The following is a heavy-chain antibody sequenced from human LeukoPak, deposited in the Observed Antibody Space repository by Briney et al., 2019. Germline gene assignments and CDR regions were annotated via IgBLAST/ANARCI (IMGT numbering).Heavy chain of an antibody. V-gene: IGHV5-51*01. J-gene: IGHJ3*02. D-gene: IGHD3-22*01. CDR3: ARHWTYHSSGSAFDI. CDR1: GYVFINQW. Sequence: GESLKISCQASGYVFINQWIGWVRQMPGKGLECMGIIYPGGSDTRYSPAFQGQVTISVDKSINTAYLQWSSLKASDTAMYYCARHWTYHSSGSAFDIWGQGTLVTVSS. CDR2: IYPGGSDT.